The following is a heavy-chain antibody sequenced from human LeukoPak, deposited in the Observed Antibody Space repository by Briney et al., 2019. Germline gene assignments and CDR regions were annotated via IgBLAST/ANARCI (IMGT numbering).Heavy chain of an antibody. V-gene: IGHV3-53*01. CDR1: GFTVSSNY. D-gene: IGHD3-10*01. Sequence: GGSLRLSCAASGFTVSSNYMSWVRQAPGKGLEWVSVIYSGGSTYYADSVKGRFTISRDNSKNTLYLQMNSLRAEDTAVYYCARDLGGSGSYFPFTWGEGTLVTVSS. J-gene: IGHJ5*02. CDR2: IYSGGST. CDR3: ARDLGGSGSYFPFT.